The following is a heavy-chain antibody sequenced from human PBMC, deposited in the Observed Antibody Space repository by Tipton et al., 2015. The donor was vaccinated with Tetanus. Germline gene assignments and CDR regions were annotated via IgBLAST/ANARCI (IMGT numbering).Heavy chain of an antibody. Sequence: GLVKPSETLSLTCAVYGGSFSGYYWSWIRQPPGKGLEWIGEINHSGSTNYNPSLKSRVTISVDTSKNQFSLKLSSVTAADTAVYYCAREVGMRFWGPRQGNWFDPWGQGTLVTVSS. CDR2: INHSGST. J-gene: IGHJ5*02. D-gene: IGHD3-16*01. V-gene: IGHV4-34*01. CDR3: AREVGMRFWGPRQGNWFDP. CDR1: GGSFSGYY.